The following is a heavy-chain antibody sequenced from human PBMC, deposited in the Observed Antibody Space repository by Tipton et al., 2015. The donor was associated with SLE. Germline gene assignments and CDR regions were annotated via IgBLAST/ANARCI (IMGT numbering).Heavy chain of an antibody. CDR2: IYYSGST. J-gene: IGHJ4*02. D-gene: IGHD6-13*01. Sequence: TLSPTCTVSGGSISSSSYYWGWIRQPPGKGLEWIGSIYYSGSTNYNPSLKSRVTISVDTSKNQCSLKLRYVTAADTAVYYCASGIAAAGGDYWGQGTLVTVSS. V-gene: IGHV4-39*07. CDR3: ASGIAAAGGDY. CDR1: GGSISSSSYY.